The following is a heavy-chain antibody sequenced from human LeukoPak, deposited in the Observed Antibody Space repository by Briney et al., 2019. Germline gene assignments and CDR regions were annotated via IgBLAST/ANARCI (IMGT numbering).Heavy chain of an antibody. CDR2: IKQDGSEK. Sequence: GGTLRLSCAASGFTFSSYWMTWVRQAPGKGLEWVANIKQDGSEKYYVAPVKGRFTIPRDNAKNSLYLQVNSLRTEDTAVYYCARSRGSDCLDVWGQRTTVTVSS. V-gene: IGHV3-7*01. CDR3: ARSRGSDCLDV. CDR1: GFTFSSYW. D-gene: IGHD1-26*01. J-gene: IGHJ6*02.